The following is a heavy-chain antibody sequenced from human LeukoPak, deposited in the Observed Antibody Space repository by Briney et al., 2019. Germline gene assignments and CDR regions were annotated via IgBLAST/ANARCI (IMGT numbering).Heavy chain of an antibody. CDR3: ARGTGITIFGVVTPTFDY. J-gene: IGHJ4*02. Sequence: SETLSLTCSVSNGSINTYYWSWIRQPPGKGLEWIGYIYYSGSTNYNPSLKSRVTISVDTSKNQFSLKLSSVTAADTAVYYCARGTGITIFGVVTPTFDYWGQGTLVTVSS. V-gene: IGHV4-59*08. CDR1: NGSINTYY. D-gene: IGHD3-3*01. CDR2: IYYSGST.